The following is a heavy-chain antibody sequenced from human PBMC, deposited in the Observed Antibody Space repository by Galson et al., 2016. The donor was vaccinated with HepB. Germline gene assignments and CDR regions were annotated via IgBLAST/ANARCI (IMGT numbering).Heavy chain of an antibody. D-gene: IGHD3-9*01. J-gene: IGHJ4*02. Sequence: SVKVSCKASGGNFSSYAITWVRQAPGQGLEWMGIINPTGGSTNYPQKFQGRVTMTRDTSTSTIYMELSSLRSEDTAVYYCARVRLTGYYMDFWGQGTLVTVSS. CDR1: GGNFSSYA. CDR3: ARVRLTGYYMDF. CDR2: INPTGGST. V-gene: IGHV1-46*01.